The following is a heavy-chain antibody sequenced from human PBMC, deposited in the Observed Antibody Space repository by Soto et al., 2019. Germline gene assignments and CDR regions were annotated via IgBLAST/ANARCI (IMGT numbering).Heavy chain of an antibody. J-gene: IGHJ6*02. CDR3: AKDRSKIQLWLRYYGMDV. V-gene: IGHV3-30*18. D-gene: IGHD5-18*01. Sequence: QVQLVESGGGVVQPGRSLRLSCAASGFTFSSYGMHWVRQAPGKGLEWVAVISYDGSNKHYADSVKGRFTISRDNSKNTLYLQMNSLRAEDTAVYYCAKDRSKIQLWLRYYGMDVWGQGTTVTVSS. CDR2: ISYDGSNK. CDR1: GFTFSSYG.